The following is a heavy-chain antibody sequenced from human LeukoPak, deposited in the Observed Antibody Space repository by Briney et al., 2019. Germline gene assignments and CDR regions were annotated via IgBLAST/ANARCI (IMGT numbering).Heavy chain of an antibody. V-gene: IGHV4-59*01. CDR3: ARGGTHNIGFDY. CDR2: IYYSGST. CDR1: GGSISSYY. J-gene: IGHJ4*02. Sequence: PSETLSLTCTVSGGSISSYYWSWIRQPPGKGLEWIGYIYYSGSTNYNPSLKSRVTISVDTSKNQFSLKLSSVTAADTAVYYCARGGTHNIGFDYWGQGTLVTVSS. D-gene: IGHD1-1*01.